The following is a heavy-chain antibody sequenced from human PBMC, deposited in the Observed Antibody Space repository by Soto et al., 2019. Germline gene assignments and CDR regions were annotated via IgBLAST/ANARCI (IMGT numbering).Heavy chain of an antibody. CDR1: GFTFSNYG. CDR2: ISGSGGST. Sequence: CAASGFTFSNYGMLWVRQAPGKGLEWVSAISGSGGSTYYADSVKGRFTISRDNSKNTLYLQMNSLRAEDTAVYYCARRSSGWYFDYWGQGTLVTVSS. CDR3: ARRSSGWYFDY. D-gene: IGHD6-19*01. V-gene: IGHV3-23*01. J-gene: IGHJ4*02.